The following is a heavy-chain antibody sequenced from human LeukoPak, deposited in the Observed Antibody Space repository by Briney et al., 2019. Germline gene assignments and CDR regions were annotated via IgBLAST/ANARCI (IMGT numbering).Heavy chain of an antibody. D-gene: IGHD2-15*01. CDR3: AKEVYCSRDCNNPGYGVDV. CDR2: ISGSDRST. J-gene: IGHJ6*02. CDR1: RFTFSSFA. Sequence: GGSVSLSCAASRFTFSSFAMSWVRQPPGRGREGVAAISGSDRSTYSADSVKGRFTISRDNYTTTLYLQMNSLRDEDTATYYCAKEVYCSRDCNNPGYGVDVWGQGTTVTVSS. V-gene: IGHV3-23*01.